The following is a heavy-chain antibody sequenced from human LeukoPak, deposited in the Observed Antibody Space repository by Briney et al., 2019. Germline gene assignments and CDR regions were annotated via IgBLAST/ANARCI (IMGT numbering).Heavy chain of an antibody. CDR1: GFTFSNAW. J-gene: IGHJ6*03. V-gene: IGHV3-15*01. Sequence: PGGSLRLSCAASGFTFSNAWMSWVRQGPGKGREWVGRIKSKTDGGTTDYAAPGKGRFTISRDDSKNTLYLQMNSLKTEHTAVYYCTTDIVVVPAADYYYYMDVWGKGTTVTVSS. CDR2: IKSKTDGGTT. D-gene: IGHD2-2*01. CDR3: TTDIVVVPAADYYYYMDV.